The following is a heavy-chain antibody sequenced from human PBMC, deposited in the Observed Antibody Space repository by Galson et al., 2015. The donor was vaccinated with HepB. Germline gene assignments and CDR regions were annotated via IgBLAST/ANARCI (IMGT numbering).Heavy chain of an antibody. CDR2: ILSDGSNK. D-gene: IGHD3-3*01. V-gene: IGHV3-30*03. CDR1: GFTFSNYV. J-gene: IGHJ6*02. Sequence: SLRLSCAASGFTFSNYVMHWVRQAPGKGLEWVAVILSDGSNKYYADSVKGRFTMSRDNSRNTVYLQMNSLRREDTAMYYCARDADRYYDFWSSYYNPRIGYYYNFYGMDVWGQGTTVTVSS. CDR3: ARDADRYYDFWSSYYNPRIGYYYNFYGMDV.